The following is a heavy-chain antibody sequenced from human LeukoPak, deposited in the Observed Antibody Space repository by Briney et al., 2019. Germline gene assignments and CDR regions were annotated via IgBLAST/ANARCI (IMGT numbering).Heavy chain of an antibody. V-gene: IGHV4-59*10. Sequence: SETLSLTCAVYGGSFSGYYWSWIRQPAGKGLGWIGRIFPDGTTNYNPSLKSRVTISVDSSKNQFSLKLSSVTAADTAVYYCARLDLSRTFDYWGQGTLVTVSS. CDR3: ARLDLSRTFDY. J-gene: IGHJ4*02. CDR2: IFPDGTT. CDR1: GGSFSGYY. D-gene: IGHD1/OR15-1a*01.